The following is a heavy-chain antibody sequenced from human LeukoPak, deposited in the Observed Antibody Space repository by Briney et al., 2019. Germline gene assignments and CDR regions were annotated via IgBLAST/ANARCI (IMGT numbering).Heavy chain of an antibody. D-gene: IGHD3-3*01. CDR1: GGSFSGYY. Sequence: SETLSLTCAVYGGSFSGYYWSWIRQPPGKGLEWIGEINHSGSTNYNPSLKSRVTISVDTSKNQFSLKLSSVTAADTAVYYCPRLIYEVTIFGVVYPRWFDPWGQGTLVTVSS. V-gene: IGHV4-34*01. CDR3: PRLIYEVTIFGVVYPRWFDP. J-gene: IGHJ5*02. CDR2: INHSGST.